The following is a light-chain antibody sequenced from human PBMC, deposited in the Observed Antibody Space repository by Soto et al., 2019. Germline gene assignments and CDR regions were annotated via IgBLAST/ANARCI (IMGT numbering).Light chain of an antibody. J-gene: IGKJ4*01. CDR2: AAS. V-gene: IGKV1-9*01. Sequence: IQLTQSPSSLSASVGDRVTITCRASQGLSSYLAWFQQKPGKAPKLLIYAASTLPTGVPSRFSGSESGTDFTLTISSLEPEDFATYYCQQVNNYPLTFGGGTKVEIK. CDR3: QQVNNYPLT. CDR1: QGLSSY.